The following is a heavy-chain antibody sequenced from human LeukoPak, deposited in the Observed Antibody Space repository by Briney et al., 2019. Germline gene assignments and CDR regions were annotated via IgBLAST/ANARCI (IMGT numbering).Heavy chain of an antibody. CDR1: GGSISSHY. V-gene: IGHV4-59*11. CDR3: ARSGSYYHFDY. Sequence: SETLSLTCSVSGGSISSHYWSWMRQPPGKGLEWIGYIYYTGSTDYNPSLESRVTISIDTSKNQFSLKLSSVTAADTAVYYCARSGSYYHFDYWGQGTLVTVSS. D-gene: IGHD3-10*01. CDR2: IYYTGST. J-gene: IGHJ4*02.